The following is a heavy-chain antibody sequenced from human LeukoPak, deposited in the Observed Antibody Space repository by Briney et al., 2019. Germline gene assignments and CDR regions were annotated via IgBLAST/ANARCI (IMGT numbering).Heavy chain of an antibody. CDR1: GYTFTSYD. CDR3: ARADHGVLLAPFWFDP. CDR2: MNPNSGNT. D-gene: IGHD4-17*01. Sequence: ASVKVSCKASGYTFTSYDINWVRQATGQGLEWMGWMNPNSGNTGYAQKFQGRVTMTRNTSISTAYMELSSLRSEDTAVYYCARADHGVLLAPFWFDPWGQGTLVTVSS. V-gene: IGHV1-8*01. J-gene: IGHJ5*02.